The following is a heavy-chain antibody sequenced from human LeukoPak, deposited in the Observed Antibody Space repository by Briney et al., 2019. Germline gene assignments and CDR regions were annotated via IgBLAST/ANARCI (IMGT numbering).Heavy chain of an antibody. CDR3: ARRPLYYYGSGSTGEFDY. J-gene: IGHJ4*02. Sequence: ASVKVSCKASGYSFTSYWIGWVRQMPGKGLEWMGIIYPGDSDTRYSPSFQGQVTISADKSISTAYLQWSSLKASDTAMYYCARRPLYYYGSGSTGEFDYWGQGTLVTVSS. V-gene: IGHV5-51*01. D-gene: IGHD3-10*01. CDR1: GYSFTSYW. CDR2: IYPGDSDT.